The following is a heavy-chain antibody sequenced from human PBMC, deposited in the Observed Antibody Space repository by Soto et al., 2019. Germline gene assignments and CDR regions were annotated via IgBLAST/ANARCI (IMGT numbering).Heavy chain of an antibody. D-gene: IGHD3-22*01. Sequence: GGSLRLSCAASGFTFSSYAMSWVRQAPGKGLEWVSAISGSGGSTYYADSVKGRFTISRDNSKNTLYLQMNSLRAEDTAVYYCAKDQRITMIVVVITVDFGGQGTLVTVSS. V-gene: IGHV3-23*01. CDR1: GFTFSSYA. CDR3: AKDQRITMIVVVITVDF. J-gene: IGHJ4*02. CDR2: ISGSGGST.